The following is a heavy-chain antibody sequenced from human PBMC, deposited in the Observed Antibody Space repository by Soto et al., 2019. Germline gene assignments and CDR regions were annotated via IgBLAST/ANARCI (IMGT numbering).Heavy chain of an antibody. J-gene: IGHJ4*02. CDR2: IDTSGTKI. CDR3: WRQHDKLSGYPSSVDY. CDR1: GYTFSDYY. V-gene: IGHV3-11*01. Sequence: QVQLVESGGDLVKPGGSLRLSCAASGYTFSDYYMSWIRQAPGKGLEWISYIDTSGTKIYYADSVKGRFTITRDNAKNSPVLENNRPRSQGTARYYCWRQHDKLSGYPSSVDYWGQGTLVTVSS. D-gene: IGHD6-13*01.